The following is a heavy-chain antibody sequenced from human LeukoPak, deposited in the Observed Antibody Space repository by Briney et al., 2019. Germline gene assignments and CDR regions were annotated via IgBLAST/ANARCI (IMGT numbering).Heavy chain of an antibody. V-gene: IGHV4-34*01. D-gene: IGHD3-10*01. CDR2: INHSGST. J-gene: IGHJ4*02. CDR3: ARGQRGITMVRGVISKFDY. Sequence: PSETLSLTCAVYGGSFSGYYWSWIRQPPGKGLEWMGEINHSGSTNYNPSLKSRVTISVDTSKNQFSLKLSSVTAADTAVYYCARGQRGITMVRGVISKFDYWGQGTLVTVSS. CDR1: GGSFSGYY.